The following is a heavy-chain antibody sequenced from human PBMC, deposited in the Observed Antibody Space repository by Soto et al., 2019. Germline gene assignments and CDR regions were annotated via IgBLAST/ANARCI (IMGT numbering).Heavy chain of an antibody. V-gene: IGHV5-51*01. CDR1: GYSFTSYW. Sequence: GESLKISCKGSGYSFTSYWIGWVRQMPGKGLEWMGIIYPGDSDTRYSPSFQGQVTISADKSISTAYLQWSSLKASDTAMYYCARSRYCSGGSCYSFDYWGQGTLVTVSS. CDR3: ARSRYCSGGSCYSFDY. J-gene: IGHJ4*02. D-gene: IGHD2-15*01. CDR2: IYPGDSDT.